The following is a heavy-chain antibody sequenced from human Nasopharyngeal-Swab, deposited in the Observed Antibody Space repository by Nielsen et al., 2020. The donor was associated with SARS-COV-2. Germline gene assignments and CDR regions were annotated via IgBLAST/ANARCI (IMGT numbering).Heavy chain of an antibody. D-gene: IGHD2-2*01. CDR2: INAGNGNT. V-gene: IGHV1-3*01. CDR3: ARSQLLPHPFDY. Sequence: ASVKVSCKASGYTFTSYGISWVRQAPGQGLEWMGWINAGNGNTKYSQKFQGRVTITRDTSASTAYMELSSLRSEDTAVYYCARSQLLPHPFDYWGQGTLVTVSS. CDR1: GYTFTSYG. J-gene: IGHJ4*02.